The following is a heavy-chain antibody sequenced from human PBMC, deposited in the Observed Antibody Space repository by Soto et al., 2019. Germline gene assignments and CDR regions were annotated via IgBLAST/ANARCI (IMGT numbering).Heavy chain of an antibody. V-gene: IGHV3-21*01. D-gene: IGHD2-2*01. CDR2: ISKSDYT. Sequence: QRLSCTVSGFAFNNYGINWVRQAPGKGLEWVSSISKSDYTYYSDSVTGRFTISRDNAKNSVSLQMNTLRDEDTAVYYCAREDSIIIPAVSDFWGQGTLVTVS. CDR1: GFAFNNYG. J-gene: IGHJ4*02. CDR3: AREDSIIIPAVSDF.